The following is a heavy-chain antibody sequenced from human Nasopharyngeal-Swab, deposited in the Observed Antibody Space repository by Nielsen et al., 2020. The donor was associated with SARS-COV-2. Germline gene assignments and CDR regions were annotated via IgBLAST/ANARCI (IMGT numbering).Heavy chain of an antibody. Sequence: SETLSLTCTVSGGSISSYYWSWIRQPPGKGLEWIGYIYYSGSTNYNPSLKSRVTISVDTSKNQFSLKLSSVTAADTAVYYCARGWEPTAFDIWGQGAMVTVSS. CDR1: GGSISSYY. CDR3: ARGWEPTAFDI. CDR2: IYYSGST. V-gene: IGHV4-59*01. J-gene: IGHJ3*02. D-gene: IGHD1-26*01.